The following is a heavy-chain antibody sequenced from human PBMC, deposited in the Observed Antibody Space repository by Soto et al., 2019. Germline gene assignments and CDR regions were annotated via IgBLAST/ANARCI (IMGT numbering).Heavy chain of an antibody. J-gene: IGHJ4*02. CDR2: IYHSGST. V-gene: IGHV4-30-2*01. D-gene: IGHD2-15*01. CDR1: GGSISSCGYS. Sequence: SETLSLTCAVSGGSISSCGYSWSWIRQPPGKGLEWIGYIYHSGSTYYNPSLKSRVTISVDRSKNQFSLKLSSVTAADTAVYYCARAGGYCSGGSCYGGAVDYWGQGTLVTVSS. CDR3: ARAGGYCSGGSCYGGAVDY.